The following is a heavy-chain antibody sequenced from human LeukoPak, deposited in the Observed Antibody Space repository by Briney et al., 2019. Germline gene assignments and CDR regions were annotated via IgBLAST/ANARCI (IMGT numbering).Heavy chain of an antibody. CDR3: AKSEISGSFGLEGFFDY. J-gene: IGHJ4*02. Sequence: GGSLRLSCAASGFTFSNAWMTWVRQAPGKGLEWVGRIKSKTAGGTIDYAAPVKGRFTISRDDSKNTLYLQMNSLRAEDTAVYYCAKSEISGSFGLEGFFDYWGQGTLVTVSS. D-gene: IGHD1-26*01. CDR2: IKSKTAGGTI. CDR1: GFTFSNAW. V-gene: IGHV3-15*01.